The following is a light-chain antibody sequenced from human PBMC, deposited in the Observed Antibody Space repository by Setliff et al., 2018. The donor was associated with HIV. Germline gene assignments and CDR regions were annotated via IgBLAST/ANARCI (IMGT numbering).Light chain of an antibody. CDR3: CSYAGNFVFG. Sequence: QSVLAQPRSVSESHGQSVTFSCTGASSDIGGYNYVSWYQQHPGKAPKLLLYDITKRPSGVPDRFSGFKSGNTASLTISGLQAEDEADYYCCSYAGNFVFGFGGGTRSPS. J-gene: IGLJ1*01. CDR2: DIT. V-gene: IGLV2-11*01. CDR1: SSDIGGYNY.